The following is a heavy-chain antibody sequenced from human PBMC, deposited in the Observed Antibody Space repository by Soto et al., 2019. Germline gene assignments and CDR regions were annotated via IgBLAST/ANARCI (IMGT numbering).Heavy chain of an antibody. J-gene: IGHJ1*01. CDR1: GFTFTNAW. CDR2: IKSGRAGGTA. CDR3: TTPSYYAYAH. Sequence: GGSLRLSCAASGFTFTNAWMNWVRQTPGKGLEWVGHIKSGRAGGTADYAAPVKDRFFISRDDSKNLVSLQMNSLKTEDTGIYFCTTPSYYAYAHWGQGTLVTVSS. V-gene: IGHV3-15*07. D-gene: IGHD4-4*01.